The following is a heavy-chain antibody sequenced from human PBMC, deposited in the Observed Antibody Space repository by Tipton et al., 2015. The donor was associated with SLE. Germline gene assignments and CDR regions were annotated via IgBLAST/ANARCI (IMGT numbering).Heavy chain of an antibody. CDR3: ARIHFNHNYDSGNYKRAFDN. CDR2: IYYSGNT. D-gene: IGHD3-10*01. V-gene: IGHV4-39*07. CDR1: GGSISNSPYY. Sequence: TLSLTCTVSGGSISNSPYYWAWVRQTPGKGLEWIGSIYYSGNTYYNPSLKSRLTISIDPSKNQFSLNLDSVTAADTAVYYCARIHFNHNYDSGNYKRAFDNWGQGTLVTVSS. J-gene: IGHJ4*02.